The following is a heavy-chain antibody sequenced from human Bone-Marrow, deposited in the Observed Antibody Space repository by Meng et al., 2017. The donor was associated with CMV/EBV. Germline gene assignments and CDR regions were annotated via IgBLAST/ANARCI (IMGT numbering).Heavy chain of an antibody. V-gene: IGHV3-30*02. CDR2: IRYDGSNK. CDR1: GFTFSSYG. CDR3: ARFQWLVYYFDY. D-gene: IGHD6-19*01. J-gene: IGHJ4*02. Sequence: GESLKISCAASGFTFSSYGMHWVRQAPGKGLEWVAFIRYDGSNKYYADSVKGRFTISRDNSKNSVYLQMNSLRAEDTAIYYCARFQWLVYYFDYWGRGTLVTVSS.